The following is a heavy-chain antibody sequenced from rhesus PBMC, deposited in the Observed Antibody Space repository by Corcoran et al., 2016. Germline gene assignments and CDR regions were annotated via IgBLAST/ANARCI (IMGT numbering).Heavy chain of an antibody. J-gene: IGHJ4*01. Sequence: QVQLQESGPGLVKPSETLSLTCAVSGYSISSNYWSWIRQPPGKGLEWIWYIYGSSTSTNYNPSLKSRVTISKDTSKNQFSLKLSSVTAADTAVYYCARVLAGDWGQGVLVTVSS. CDR1: GYSISSNY. V-gene: IGHV4S10*01. D-gene: IGHD6-25*01. CDR2: IYGSSTST. CDR3: ARVLAGD.